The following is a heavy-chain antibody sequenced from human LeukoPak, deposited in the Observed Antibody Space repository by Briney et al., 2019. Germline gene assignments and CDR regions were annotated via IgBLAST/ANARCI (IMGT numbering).Heavy chain of an antibody. CDR1: GYTLSELS. V-gene: IGHV1-24*01. Sequence: ASVKVSCKVSGYTLSELSMVWVRQAPAKGLEWMGGFDPEDGETVYAQKFQGRFTMTEDASTDTAYMELSSLRSDDTAVYYCAAAPDEQLVHHWGQGTLVTVSS. CDR3: AAAPDEQLVHH. D-gene: IGHD6-13*01. J-gene: IGHJ1*01. CDR2: FDPEDGET.